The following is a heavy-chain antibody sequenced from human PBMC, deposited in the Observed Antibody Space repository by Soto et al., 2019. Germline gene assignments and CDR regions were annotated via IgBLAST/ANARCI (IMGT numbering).Heavy chain of an antibody. CDR3: VKGDAAGVGYLYDY. D-gene: IGHD6-13*01. J-gene: IGHJ4*02. CDR2: ISSNGGDT. CDR1: GFPFSSYG. Sequence: GSLRLSCSASGFPFSSYGVQWVRQAPGKGLEYVSGISSNGGDTYYADSVKGRFTISRDNPKNTLYLQMSSLRAEDTAVYYCVKGDAAGVGYLYDYWGQGTLVTVSP. V-gene: IGHV3-64D*06.